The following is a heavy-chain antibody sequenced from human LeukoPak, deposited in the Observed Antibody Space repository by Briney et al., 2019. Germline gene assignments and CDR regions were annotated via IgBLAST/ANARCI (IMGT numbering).Heavy chain of an antibody. J-gene: IGHJ4*02. CDR1: GGSISSYY. D-gene: IGHD6-19*01. Sequence: PSGTLSPTCTVSGGSISSYYWSWIRQPPGKGLEWIGYIYYSGSTNYNPSLKSRVTISVDTSKNQFSLKLSSVTAADTAVYYCASPSEDSSGWESFDYWGQGTLVTVSS. V-gene: IGHV4-59*01. CDR2: IYYSGST. CDR3: ASPSEDSSGWESFDY.